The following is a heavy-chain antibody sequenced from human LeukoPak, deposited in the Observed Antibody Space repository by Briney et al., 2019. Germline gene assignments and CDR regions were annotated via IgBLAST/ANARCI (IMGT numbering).Heavy chain of an antibody. D-gene: IGHD3-9*01. CDR1: GFSFSNYG. Sequence: PGGSLRLSCAASGFSFSNYGMHWVRQAPGKGLDWVAFIRYDGSNTYYADSVKGRFTISRDNSKNTLYLQMNSLRAEDTAVYYCAKTYYDILTGFYDAFDIWGQGTMVTVSS. V-gene: IGHV3-30*02. CDR2: IRYDGSNT. CDR3: AKTYYDILTGFYDAFDI. J-gene: IGHJ3*02.